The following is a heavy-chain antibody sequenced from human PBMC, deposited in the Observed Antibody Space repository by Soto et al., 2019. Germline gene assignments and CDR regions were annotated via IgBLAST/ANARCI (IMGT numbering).Heavy chain of an antibody. J-gene: IGHJ6*02. V-gene: IGHV4-4*02. D-gene: IGHD2-15*01. CDR2: IYHSGST. CDR1: GGSISSSNW. Sequence: PSETLSLTCAVSGGSISSSNWWSWVRQPPGKGLEWIGEIYHSGSTNYNPSLKSRVTISVDKCKNQFSLKLSSVTAADTAVYYCARGPIVVVVTKNPGHQITHYYYGMDVWGQGTTVTVSS. CDR3: ARGPIVVVVTKNPGHQITHYYYGMDV.